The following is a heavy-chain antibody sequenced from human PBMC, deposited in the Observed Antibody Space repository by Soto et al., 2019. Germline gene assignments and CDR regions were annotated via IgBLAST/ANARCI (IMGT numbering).Heavy chain of an antibody. D-gene: IGHD6-19*01. CDR3: ARELPYSVSSYSYLDY. J-gene: IGHJ4*02. CDR1: GDSVSGNSAA. V-gene: IGHV6-1*01. CDR2: TYYRSRWYN. Sequence: SQTLSLPCAISGDSVSGNSAAWNWIRQSPSRGLEWLGRTYYRSRWYNDYAVSVKSRITGTPDTSKNQFSLHLNSVTPEDTAVYSCARELPYSVSSYSYLDYWGQGALVTVSS.